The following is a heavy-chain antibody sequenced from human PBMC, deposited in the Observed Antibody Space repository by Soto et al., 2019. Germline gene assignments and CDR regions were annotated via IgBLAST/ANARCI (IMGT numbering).Heavy chain of an antibody. D-gene: IGHD3-3*01. Sequence: ASVKVSCKASGYSFTSFGISWVRQAPGQGLEWMGWISAHNGNTNYEQKFQGRVTMTTETSTSTAYMELRSLRSDDTAVYYFVRIGIFGVVIRPYYMDVWGKGTTVTVSS. CDR3: VRIGIFGVVIRPYYMDV. J-gene: IGHJ6*03. V-gene: IGHV1-18*01. CDR1: GYSFTSFG. CDR2: ISAHNGNT.